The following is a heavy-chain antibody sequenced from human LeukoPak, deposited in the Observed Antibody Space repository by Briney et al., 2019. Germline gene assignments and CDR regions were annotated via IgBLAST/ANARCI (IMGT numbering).Heavy chain of an antibody. Sequence: PSETLSLTCAVYGGSSSGYYWSWIRQPPGKGLEWIGEINHSGSTNYNPSLKSRVTISVDTSKNQFSLKLSSVTAADTAVYYCARARRDYYYDSSGRNDYWGQGTLVTVSS. CDR1: GGSSSGYY. CDR3: ARARRDYYYDSSGRNDY. D-gene: IGHD3-22*01. J-gene: IGHJ4*02. V-gene: IGHV4-34*01. CDR2: INHSGST.